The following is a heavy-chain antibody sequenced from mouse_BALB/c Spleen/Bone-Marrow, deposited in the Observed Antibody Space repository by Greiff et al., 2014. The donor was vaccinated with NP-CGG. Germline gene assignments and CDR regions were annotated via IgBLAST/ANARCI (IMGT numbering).Heavy chain of an antibody. CDR1: GFNIKDTY. Sequence: VQLQQSGAELVKPGASVKLSCTASGFNIKDTYMHWVKQRPEQGLEWIGRIDPANGNTKYDPKFQGKATITADISSNTAYLQLSSLTSEDTAVYYCASYYYGHYFDYWGQGTTLTVSS. D-gene: IGHD1-1*01. J-gene: IGHJ2*01. CDR3: ASYYYGHYFDY. CDR2: IDPANGNT. V-gene: IGHV14-3*02.